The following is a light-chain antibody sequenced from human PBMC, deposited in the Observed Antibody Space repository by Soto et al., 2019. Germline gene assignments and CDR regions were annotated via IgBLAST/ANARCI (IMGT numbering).Light chain of an antibody. CDR1: QNINMS. Sequence: DIQMTQSPSSLSASIGDRVTITCRASQNINMSLNWYQQTPGKAPRLLMFGASSLKRGVPSRFSGGGSGTVFTLTISSLQPEDFANYYGQQSYFMPRTFGQGPKVEVK. J-gene: IGKJ1*01. CDR2: GAS. V-gene: IGKV1-39*01. CDR3: QQSYFMPRT.